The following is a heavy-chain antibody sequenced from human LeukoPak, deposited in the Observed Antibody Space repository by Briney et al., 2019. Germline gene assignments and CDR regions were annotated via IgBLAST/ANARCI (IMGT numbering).Heavy chain of an antibody. CDR3: ARGPGEGGSSGYYYGKPEDPAEYYFDY. CDR2: INPSGGRT. CDR1: GYTFTSYA. V-gene: IGHV1-46*01. Sequence: ASVKVSCKASGYTFTSYAMNWVRQAPGQGLDWMGIINPSGGRTSYAQKFQGRVSMTRDMSTSTVYMELCSLRSEDTAVYYCARGPGEGGSSGYYYGKPEDPAEYYFDYWGQGTLVTVSS. D-gene: IGHD3-22*01. J-gene: IGHJ4*02.